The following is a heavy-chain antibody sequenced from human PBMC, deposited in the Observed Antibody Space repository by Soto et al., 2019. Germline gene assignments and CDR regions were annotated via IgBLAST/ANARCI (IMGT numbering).Heavy chain of an antibody. V-gene: IGHV3-74*01. D-gene: IGHD1-1*01. CDR2: INDYGTTI. Sequence: PGGSLRLSCAASGFTLGNYWMHWVRQAPGKELVWVSRINDYGTTINYAESVEGRFIISRDDAKSEVYLQMNNLRAEDSAVYYCARGGLEPFDYWGQGAIVSVSS. J-gene: IGHJ4*02. CDR1: GFTLGNYW. CDR3: ARGGLEPFDY.